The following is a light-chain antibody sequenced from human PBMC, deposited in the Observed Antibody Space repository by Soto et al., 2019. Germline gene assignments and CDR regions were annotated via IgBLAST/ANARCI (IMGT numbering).Light chain of an antibody. CDR2: SAS. J-gene: IGKJ2*01. CDR1: RCISSY. Sequence: QLTQSPSSLSASVVGGVTSTCHASRCISSYLAWYQQKAGKAPKLLVYSASTLQSGVPSRFSGSGSGPDFTLTISSLQPEDSATYYCQQTYSTRYTFGQGTKVDIK. CDR3: QQTYSTRYT. V-gene: IGKV1-39*01.